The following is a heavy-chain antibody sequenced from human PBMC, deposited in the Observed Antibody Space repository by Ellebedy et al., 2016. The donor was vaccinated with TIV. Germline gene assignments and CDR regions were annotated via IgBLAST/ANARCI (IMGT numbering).Heavy chain of an antibody. V-gene: IGHV1-24*01. CDR3: ATEKYSYGFGPNLFHP. J-gene: IGHJ5*02. D-gene: IGHD5-18*01. CDR1: GYTFTSYG. CDR2: FDPEDDKT. Sequence: AASVKVSCKASGYTFTSYGISWVRQAPGQGREWMGGFDPEDDKTIYAEKFKGRVTMTEDTSTDTAYMELSSLRSEDTAVYYCATEKYSYGFGPNLFHPWGQGTLVTVSS.